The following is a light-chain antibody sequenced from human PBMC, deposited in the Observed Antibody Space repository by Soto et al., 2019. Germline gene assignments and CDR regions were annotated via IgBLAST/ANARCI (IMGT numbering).Light chain of an antibody. CDR3: QQRSDWPPFT. CDR2: DAS. J-gene: IGKJ3*01. V-gene: IGKV3-11*01. Sequence: EIVLTQSPATLSLSPGERATLSCRASQSFSTYLAWYQQKPGHAPRLLIYDASNRATGIPARFSGSGSGTDITLTISSLEPEDFAVYYCQQRSDWPPFTFGPGTKVDIK. CDR1: QSFSTY.